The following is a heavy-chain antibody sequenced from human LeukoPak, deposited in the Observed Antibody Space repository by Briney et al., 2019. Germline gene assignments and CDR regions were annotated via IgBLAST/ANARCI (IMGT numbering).Heavy chain of an antibody. J-gene: IGHJ5*02. V-gene: IGHV1-2*02. D-gene: IGHD3-10*01. Sequence: GASVRVSCKASGYTFTGYYMHWVRQAPGQGLEWMGWINPHSGATNYAQKFQGRVTMTRDTSISTAYMELSGLRSDDTALYYCVREFLPGANNWFDPWGQGTLVTVSS. CDR1: GYTFTGYY. CDR3: VREFLPGANNWFDP. CDR2: INPHSGAT.